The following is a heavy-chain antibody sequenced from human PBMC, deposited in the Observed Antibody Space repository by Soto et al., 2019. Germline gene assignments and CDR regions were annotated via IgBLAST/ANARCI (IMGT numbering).Heavy chain of an antibody. D-gene: IGHD5-18*01. CDR1: GGSISSYY. V-gene: IGHV4-59*01. CDR3: ARMMFPSYSYGYYYYYGMDV. J-gene: IGHJ6*02. Sequence: SETLSLTCTVSGGSISSYYWSWIRQPPGKGLEWIGYIYYSGSTNYNPSLKSRVTISVDTSKNQFSLKLSSVTAADTAVYYCARMMFPSYSYGYYYYYGMDVWRQRTTVTVPS. CDR2: IYYSGST.